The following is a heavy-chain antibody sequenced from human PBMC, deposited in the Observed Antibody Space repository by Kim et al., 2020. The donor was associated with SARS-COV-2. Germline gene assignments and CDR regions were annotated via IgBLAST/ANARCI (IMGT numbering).Heavy chain of an antibody. CDR3: ARDTSVLRYFDWLIGGGMDV. J-gene: IGHJ6*02. CDR1: GFTFSSYA. D-gene: IGHD3-9*01. V-gene: IGHV3-30*04. CDR2: ISYDGSNK. Sequence: GGSLRLSCAASGFTFSSYAMHWVRQAPGKGLEWVAVISYDGSNKYYADSVKGRFTISRDNSKNTLYLQMNSLRAEDTAVYYCARDTSVLRYFDWLIGGGMDVWGQGTTVTVSS.